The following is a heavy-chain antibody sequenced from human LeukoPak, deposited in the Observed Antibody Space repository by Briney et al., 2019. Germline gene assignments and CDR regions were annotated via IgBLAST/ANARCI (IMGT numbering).Heavy chain of an antibody. D-gene: IGHD3-10*01. CDR2: IHHSGSS. CDR1: GYSISSNNW. V-gene: IGHV4-28*06. J-gene: IGHJ4*02. CDR3: AKATKYYYGSGSYSFDY. Sequence: SETLSLTCGVPGYSISSNNWWGWVRQPPGKGLEWIGYIHHSGSSKYNLSLKNRVTMSLDTSKNQVSLKLSSVTALDTAVYYCAKATKYYYGSGSYSFDYWGQGTLVTVSS.